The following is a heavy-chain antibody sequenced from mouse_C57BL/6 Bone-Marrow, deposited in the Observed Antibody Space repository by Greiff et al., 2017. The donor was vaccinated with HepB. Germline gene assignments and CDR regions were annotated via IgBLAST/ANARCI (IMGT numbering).Heavy chain of an antibody. J-gene: IGHJ2*01. D-gene: IGHD2-3*01. CDR2: IDPETGGT. V-gene: IGHV1-15*01. CDR1: GYTFTDYE. Sequence: VQLVESGAELVRPGASVTLSCKASGYTFTDYEMHWVKQTPVHGLEWIGAIDPETGGTAYNQKFKGKAILTADKSSSTAYMELRSLTSEDSAVYYCTRIYDGYYGGYYFDYWGQGTTLTVSS. CDR3: TRIYDGYYGGYYFDY.